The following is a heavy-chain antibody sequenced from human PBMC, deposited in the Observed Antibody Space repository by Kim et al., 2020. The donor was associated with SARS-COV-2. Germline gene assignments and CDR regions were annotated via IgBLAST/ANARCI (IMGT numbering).Heavy chain of an antibody. CDR1: GDSVSSNSAA. D-gene: IGHD1-1*01. CDR2: TYYRSKWYN. J-gene: IGHJ6*02. V-gene: IGHV6-1*01. Sequence: SQTLSLTCAISGDSVSSNSAAWNWIRQSPSRGLEWLGRTYYRSKWYNDYAVSVKSRITINPDTSKNQFSLQLNSVTPEDTAVYYCARSKTGTTNKILTYPYYYGMDVWGQGTTVTVSS. CDR3: ARSKTGTTNKILTYPYYYGMDV.